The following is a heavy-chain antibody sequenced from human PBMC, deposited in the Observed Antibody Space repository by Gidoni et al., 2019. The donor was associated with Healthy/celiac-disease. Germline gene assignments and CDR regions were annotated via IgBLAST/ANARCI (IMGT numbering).Heavy chain of an antibody. Sequence: QVQLHESGPGLVKPSPTLSLTCTVPGGSISSGGYDWSWIRPHPGKGLEWIGYIYDSGSTYSNPSLKSLVTISVDTSKIQFSLKLSSVTAADTAVYYCARGELGLLEDVWGQGTTVTVSS. CDR2: IYDSGST. J-gene: IGHJ6*02. V-gene: IGHV4-31*01. CDR3: ARGELGLLEDV. D-gene: IGHD1-1*01. CDR1: GGSISSGGYD.